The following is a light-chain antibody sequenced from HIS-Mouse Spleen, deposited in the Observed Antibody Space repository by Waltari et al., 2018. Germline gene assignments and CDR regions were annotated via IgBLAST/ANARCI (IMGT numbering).Light chain of an antibody. Sequence: EIQMTQSPSSLSASVGDRVTITCRASKSISSYLNWYQQKPGKAPKLLIYAASSLQSGVPSRFSGSGSGTDFTLTISSLQPEDFATYYCQQSYSTPWTFGQGTKVEIK. CDR1: KSISSY. J-gene: IGKJ1*01. CDR2: AAS. V-gene: IGKV1-39*01. CDR3: QQSYSTPWT.